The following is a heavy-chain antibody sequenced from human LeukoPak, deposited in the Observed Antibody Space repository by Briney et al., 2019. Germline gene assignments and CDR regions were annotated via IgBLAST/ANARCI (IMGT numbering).Heavy chain of an antibody. V-gene: IGHV4-39*07. D-gene: IGHD1-14*01. Sequence: SETLSLTCTVSGASISSSTYYWGWIRQPPGKGLEWIGSASYSGNTYYNPSLKSRVTILVDTSKNQFSLKMTSVTAADTAVYYCARIKDRDAFDIWGQGTMVTVSS. CDR2: ASYSGNT. J-gene: IGHJ3*02. CDR1: GASISSSTYY. CDR3: ARIKDRDAFDI.